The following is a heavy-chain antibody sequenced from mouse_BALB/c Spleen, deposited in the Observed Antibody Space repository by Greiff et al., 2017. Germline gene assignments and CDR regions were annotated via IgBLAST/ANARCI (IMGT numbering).Heavy chain of an antibody. Sequence: QVQLQQSGAELARPGASVKLSCKASGYTFTSYWMQWVKQRPGQGLEWIGAIYPGDGDTRYTQKFKGKATLTADKSSSTAYMQLSSLASEDSAVYYCARGELAWFAYWGQGTLVTVSA. CDR1: GYTFTSYW. CDR2: IYPGDGDT. CDR3: ARGELAWFAY. J-gene: IGHJ3*01. V-gene: IGHV1-87*01. D-gene: IGHD4-1*01.